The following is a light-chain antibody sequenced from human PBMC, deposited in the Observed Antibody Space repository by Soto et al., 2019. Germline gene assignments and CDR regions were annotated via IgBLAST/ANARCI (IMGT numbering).Light chain of an antibody. CDR1: SSDVGSYNL. Sequence: QSALTQPASVSGSPGQSITISCTGTSSDVGSYNLVSWYQQHPGKAPKLMIYEVSKRPSGVSNRFSGSKSGNTASLTISGLQAEDEGDYYCCSYAGSSTYVFGTGTQLTVL. J-gene: IGLJ7*01. V-gene: IGLV2-23*02. CDR2: EVS. CDR3: CSYAGSSTYV.